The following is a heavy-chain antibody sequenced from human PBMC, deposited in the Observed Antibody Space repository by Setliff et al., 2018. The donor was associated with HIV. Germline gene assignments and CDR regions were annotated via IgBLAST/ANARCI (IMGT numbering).Heavy chain of an antibody. Sequence: ASVKVSCKASGYTFSTYGISWVRQAPGQGLEWMGWITPYNNNTQYTQHLQGRVTMTTDTYTSTAYMELSSLRTDDTDVYYCTNRGGSGTNVGNWFDPWGQGTLVTVSS. J-gene: IGHJ5*02. CDR1: GYTFSTYG. CDR3: TNRGGSGTNVGNWFDP. D-gene: IGHD3-10*01. V-gene: IGHV1-18*01. CDR2: ITPYNNNT.